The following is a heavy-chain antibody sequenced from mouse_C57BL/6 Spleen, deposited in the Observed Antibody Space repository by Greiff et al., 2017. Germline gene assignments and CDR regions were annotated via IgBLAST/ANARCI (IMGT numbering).Heavy chain of an antibody. V-gene: IGHV1-61*01. CDR2: IYPSDSET. CDR1: GYTFTSYW. D-gene: IGHD2-4*01. J-gene: IGHJ2*01. CDR3: ARRYYDYGYYFDY. Sequence: QVQLQQPGAELVRPGSSVKLSCKASGYTFTSYWMDWVKQRPGQGLEWIGNIYPSDSETHYNQKFKDKATLTVDKSSSTAYMQLSSLTSEDSAVYYCARRYYDYGYYFDYWGQGTTLTVSS.